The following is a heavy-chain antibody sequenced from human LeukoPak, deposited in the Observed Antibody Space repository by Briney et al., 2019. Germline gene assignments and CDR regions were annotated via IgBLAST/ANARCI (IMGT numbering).Heavy chain of an antibody. CDR1: GFTFDDYG. Sequence: GGSLRLSCAASGFTFDDYGMSWVRQAPGKGLEWVSSISSSSSYIYYADSVKGRFTISRDNAKNSLYLQMNSLRAEDTAVYYCAPRGQMSYWGQGTLVTVSS. CDR2: ISSSSSYI. V-gene: IGHV3-21*01. CDR3: APRGQMSY. J-gene: IGHJ4*02. D-gene: IGHD5-24*01.